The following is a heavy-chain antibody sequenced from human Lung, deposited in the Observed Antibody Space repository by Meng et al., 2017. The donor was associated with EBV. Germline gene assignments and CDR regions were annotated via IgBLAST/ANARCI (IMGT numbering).Heavy chain of an antibody. V-gene: IGHV3-43*01. D-gene: IGHD1-26*01. CDR1: GCTFDDYT. J-gene: IGHJ4*02. CDR3: AKELPIVGATHELDF. CDR2: ITWNGRTT. Sequence: ELQLVESGGAVVQPGGSLRRSCSVSGCTFDDYTMHWVRQPPGKGLEWVSLITWNGRTTYYADAVRGRFTLSRDNSKNSLYLQMNSLTTEDTAFYFCAKELPIVGATHELDFWVRGTLVTVSS.